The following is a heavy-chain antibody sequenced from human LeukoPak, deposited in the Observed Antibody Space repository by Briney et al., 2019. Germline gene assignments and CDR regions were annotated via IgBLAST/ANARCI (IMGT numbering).Heavy chain of an antibody. Sequence: GGSLRLSCAASGFTFNNYGMHWVRQAPGKGLEWVAVIWYDAINKYYADSVKGRLTISGDNSKNTLYLQMNSLRAEDTAVYYCARDLGLGIVDYWGQGTLVTVSS. CDR1: GFTFNNYG. J-gene: IGHJ4*02. CDR3: ARDLGLGIVDY. CDR2: IWYDAINK. V-gene: IGHV3-33*01. D-gene: IGHD7-27*01.